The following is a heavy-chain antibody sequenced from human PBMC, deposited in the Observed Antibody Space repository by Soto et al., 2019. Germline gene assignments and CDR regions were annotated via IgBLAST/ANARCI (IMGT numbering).Heavy chain of an antibody. Sequence: QVQLVQSGAEVKKPGASVKVSCKASGYTFTSYDINWVRQATGQGLEWMGWMNPNSGNTGYAQKFQVRITLARNTTISTAYMELSSVGSEDTGVCYAAREGVRGMDVWGQGTTVTVSS. V-gene: IGHV1-8*01. CDR3: AREGVRGMDV. D-gene: IGHD3-16*01. J-gene: IGHJ6*02. CDR2: MNPNSGNT. CDR1: GYTFTSYD.